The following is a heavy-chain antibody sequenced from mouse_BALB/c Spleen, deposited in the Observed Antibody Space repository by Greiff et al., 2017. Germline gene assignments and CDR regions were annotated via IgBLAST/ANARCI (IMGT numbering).Heavy chain of an antibody. V-gene: IGHV1S29*02. J-gene: IGHJ1*01. D-gene: IGHD2-2*01. CDR3: ARGGGNDPWYFDV. CDR2: IYPYNGGT. Sequence: VQLQQSGPELVKPGASVKISCKASGYTFTDYNMHWVKQSHGKSLEWIGYIYPYNGGTGYNQKFKSKATLTVDYSSSTAYMELRSLTSEDSAVYYCARGGGNDPWYFDVWGAGTTVTVSA. CDR1: GYTFTDYN.